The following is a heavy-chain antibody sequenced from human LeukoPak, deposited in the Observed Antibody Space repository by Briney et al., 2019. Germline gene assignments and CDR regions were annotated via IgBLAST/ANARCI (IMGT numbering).Heavy chain of an antibody. CDR2: ISSSGSII. CDR3: VKGFTHDSSGYPDAFDI. D-gene: IGHD3-22*01. J-gene: IGHJ3*02. V-gene: IGHV3-48*03. Sequence: GGSLRLSCAASGFSFSSYEMNWVRQAPGKGLEWVSYISSSGSIIYYADSVKGRFTISRDNAKNSLSLQMNSLRAEDTAVYYCVKGFTHDSSGYPDAFDIWGQGTMVTVSS. CDR1: GFSFSSYE.